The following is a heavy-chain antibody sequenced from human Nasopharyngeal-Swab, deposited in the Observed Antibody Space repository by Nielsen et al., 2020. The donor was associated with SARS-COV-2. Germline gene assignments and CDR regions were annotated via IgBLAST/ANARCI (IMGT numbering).Heavy chain of an antibody. V-gene: IGHV3-30-3*01. CDR1: GFTFSSYA. D-gene: IGHD3-3*01. CDR2: ISYDGSNK. Sequence: GGSLRPSCAASGFTFSSYAMHWVRQAPGKGLEWVAVISYDGSNKYYADSVKGRFTISRDNSKNTLYLQMNSLRAEDTAVYYCASHYYDFWSGYSYYYYYYGMDVWGQGTTVTVSS. J-gene: IGHJ6*02. CDR3: ASHYYDFWSGYSYYYYYYGMDV.